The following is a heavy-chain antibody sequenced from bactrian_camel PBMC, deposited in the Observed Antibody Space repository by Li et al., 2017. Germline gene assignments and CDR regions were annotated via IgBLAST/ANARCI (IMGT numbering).Heavy chain of an antibody. J-gene: IGHJ4*01. D-gene: IGHD5*01. V-gene: IGHV3S1*01. CDR1: GYSASAYC. Sequence: VQLVESGGGSVQPGGSLRLSCAASGYSASAYCLAWFRQVPGKAREGVAGIGTNGVTHLADSVKGRFTISKDNDKNTMYLRMDSLKPEDTAMYYCAADGPGASIPEGWRLRTNVYGYWGQGTQVTVS. CDR2: IGTNGVT. CDR3: AADGPGASIPEGWRLRTNVYGY.